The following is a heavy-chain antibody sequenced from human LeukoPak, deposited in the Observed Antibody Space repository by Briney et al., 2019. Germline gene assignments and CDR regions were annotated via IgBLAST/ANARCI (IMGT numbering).Heavy chain of an antibody. CDR3: ARKPYGGNWFDY. D-gene: IGHD4-23*01. CDR1: GGTFSSYA. J-gene: IGHJ4*02. V-gene: IGHV1-69*13. CDR2: IIPIFGTA. Sequence: VASVKVSCKASGGTFSSYAISWVRQAPGQGLEWMGGIIPIFGTANYAQKFQGRVTITADESTSTAYMELSSLRSEDTAVYYCARKPYGGNWFDYWGQGIPVTVSS.